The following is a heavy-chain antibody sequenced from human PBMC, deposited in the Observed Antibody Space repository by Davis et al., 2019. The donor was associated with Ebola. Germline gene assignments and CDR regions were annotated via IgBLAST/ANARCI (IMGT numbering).Heavy chain of an antibody. Sequence: AASVKVSCKASGYTFTSYYMHWVRQAPGQGLEWMGWISAYNGNTNYAQKLQGRVTMTTDTSTSTAYMELRSLRSDDTAVYYCARSITMIVGTNWFDPWGQGTLVTVSS. CDR1: GYTFTSYY. CDR2: ISAYNGNT. CDR3: ARSITMIVGTNWFDP. D-gene: IGHD3-22*01. V-gene: IGHV1-18*04. J-gene: IGHJ5*02.